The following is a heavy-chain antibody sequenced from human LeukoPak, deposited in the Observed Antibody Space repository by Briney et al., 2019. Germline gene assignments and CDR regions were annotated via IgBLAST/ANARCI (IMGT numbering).Heavy chain of an antibody. D-gene: IGHD6-19*01. CDR1: GFTVSTNY. Sequence: GGSLRLSCTASGFTVSTNYVSWVRQAPGKGLEWVSAISGSGGSTYYADSVKGRFTISRDNSKNTLYLQMNSLRAEDTAVYYCAKVVRQWLVKLIDYWGQGTLVTVSS. CDR2: ISGSGGST. J-gene: IGHJ4*02. V-gene: IGHV3-23*01. CDR3: AKVVRQWLVKLIDY.